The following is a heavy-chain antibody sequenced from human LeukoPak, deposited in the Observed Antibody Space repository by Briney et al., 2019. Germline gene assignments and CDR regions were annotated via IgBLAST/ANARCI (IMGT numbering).Heavy chain of an antibody. J-gene: IGHJ4*02. Sequence: SVKVSCKASGGTFSSYAINWVRQAPGQGLEWMGGIIPIFGTANYAQKFQDRVTITADESTSTAYMELSSLRSEDTAIYYCASRLYCSNTRCRYFPFAYWGQGTLVTVSS. CDR2: IIPIFGTA. CDR1: GGTFSSYA. CDR3: ASRLYCSNTRCRYFPFAY. D-gene: IGHD2-2*01. V-gene: IGHV1-69*01.